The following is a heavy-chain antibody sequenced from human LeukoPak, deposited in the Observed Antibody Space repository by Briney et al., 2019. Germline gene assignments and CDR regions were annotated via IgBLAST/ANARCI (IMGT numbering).Heavy chain of an antibody. Sequence: SETLSLTCTVSGGSISSYYWSWIRQPPGKGLEWIGYIYYSGSTNYNPSLKSRVTISVDTSKNQFSLKLSSVTAADTAVYYCARIQLWSTTWFDPWGQGTLVTVSS. V-gene: IGHV4-59*12. CDR1: GGSISSYY. D-gene: IGHD5-18*01. CDR2: IYYSGST. J-gene: IGHJ5*02. CDR3: ARIQLWSTTWFDP.